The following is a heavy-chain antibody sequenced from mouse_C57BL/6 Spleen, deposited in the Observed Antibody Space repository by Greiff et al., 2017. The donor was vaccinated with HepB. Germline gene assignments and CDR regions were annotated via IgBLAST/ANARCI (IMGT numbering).Heavy chain of an antibody. V-gene: IGHV1-80*01. CDR3: ARDDYENYAMDY. CDR1: GYAFSSYW. D-gene: IGHD2-4*01. Sequence: QVQLQQSGAELVKPGASVKISCKASGYAFSSYWMNWVKQRPGKGLEWIGQIYPGDGDTNYNGKFKGKATLTADKSSSTAYMQRSSLTSEDSAVYCCARDDYENYAMDYWGQGTSVTVSS. J-gene: IGHJ4*01. CDR2: IYPGDGDT.